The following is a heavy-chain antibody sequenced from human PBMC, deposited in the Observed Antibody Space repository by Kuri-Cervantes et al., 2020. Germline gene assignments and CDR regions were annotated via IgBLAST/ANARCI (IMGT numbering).Heavy chain of an antibody. CDR1: GYTFTSYA. D-gene: IGHD6-19*01. CDR2: INAGNGNT. CDR3: ARAHVAGFLDWFDP. V-gene: IGHV1-3*01. J-gene: IGHJ5*02. Sequence: GGSLRLSCKASGYTFTSYAMHWVRQAPGQRLEWMGWINAGNGNTKYSQKFQGRVTITRDTSASTAYMELSSLRSEDTAVYYCARAHVAGFLDWFDPWGQGTLVTVSS.